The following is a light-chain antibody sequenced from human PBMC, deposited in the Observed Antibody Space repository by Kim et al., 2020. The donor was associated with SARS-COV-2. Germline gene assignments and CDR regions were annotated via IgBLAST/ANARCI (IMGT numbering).Light chain of an antibody. V-gene: IGLV1-44*01. CDR2: RDN. CDR3: AVWDDRLRTHV. CDR1: GSNIGSNV. J-gene: IGLJ1*01. Sequence: QSVLTQPPSASGTPGQRVIVSCSGSGSNIGSNVVNWYQQVPGTAPKLLIYRDNERPSGVPDRFSGAKSGTSASLAISGLQSEDEADYYCAVWDDRLRTHVLGGGTKVTVL.